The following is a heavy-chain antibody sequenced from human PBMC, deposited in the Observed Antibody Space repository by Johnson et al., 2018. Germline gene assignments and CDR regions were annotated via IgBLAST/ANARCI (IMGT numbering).Heavy chain of an antibody. J-gene: IGHJ4*02. CDR1: GFTFSSYS. CDR3: TKDRNLGTMVWGVNDY. Sequence: VQLVESGGGLVKPGGSLRLSCAASGFTFSSYSMNWVRQAPGKGLEWVSYVNTGGSYIYYADSVKGRFTTSRDNAKNSLYLQMSGLRAEDTAVYYCTKDRNLGTMVWGVNDYWGRGTLVTVSS. V-gene: IGHV3-21*01. D-gene: IGHD3-10*01. CDR2: VNTGGSYI.